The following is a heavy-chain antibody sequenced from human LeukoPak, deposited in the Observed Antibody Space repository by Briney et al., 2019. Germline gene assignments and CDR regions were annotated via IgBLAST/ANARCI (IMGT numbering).Heavy chain of an antibody. Sequence: GASVKVSCKASGYTFTSYDINWVRQATGQGLEWMGWMNPNSGNTGYAQKFQGRVTMTRNTSISTAYMELSSLRSEDTAVYYCARKGYDILTGYYVFDCWGQGTLVTVSS. CDR3: ARKGYDILTGYYVFDC. CDR2: MNPNSGNT. J-gene: IGHJ4*02. CDR1: GYTFTSYD. D-gene: IGHD3-9*01. V-gene: IGHV1-8*01.